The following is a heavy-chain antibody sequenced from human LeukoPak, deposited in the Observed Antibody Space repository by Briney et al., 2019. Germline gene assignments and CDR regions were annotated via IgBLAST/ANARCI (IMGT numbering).Heavy chain of an antibody. Sequence: SETLSLTCAVYGGSFSGYYWSWIRQPPGKGLEWIGEINHSGSTNYNPSLKGRVTISVDRSKNQFSLKLSCVTAADTAVYYCARGHGRRYWYFDLWGRGTLVTVSS. D-gene: IGHD4-17*01. CDR3: ARGHGRRYWYFDL. CDR2: INHSGST. V-gene: IGHV4-34*01. J-gene: IGHJ2*01. CDR1: GGSFSGYY.